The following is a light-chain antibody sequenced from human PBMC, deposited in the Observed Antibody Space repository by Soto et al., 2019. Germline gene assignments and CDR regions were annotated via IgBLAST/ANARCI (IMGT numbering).Light chain of an antibody. V-gene: IGLV2-14*01. CDR2: EVS. CDR1: ISDVGGYNY. J-gene: IGLJ3*02. CDR3: SSCTGSNIV. Sequence: LTQPASVSGSPGQSITISCSGTISDVGGYNYVSWYQQHPGKAPKFMIYEVSNRPSGVSSRFSGSKSGNTASLTISGLQAEDEANYYCSSCTGSNIVFGGGTQLTVL.